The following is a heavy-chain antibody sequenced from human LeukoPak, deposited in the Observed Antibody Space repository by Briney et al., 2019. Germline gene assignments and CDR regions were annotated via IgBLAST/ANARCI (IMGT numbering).Heavy chain of an antibody. Sequence: PGGSLRLSCAASGFTFSAYNMNWVRQAPGKGLEWVSGISGSGGYTYYADSVKGRFTISRDNSKNTLYLQMNSLRAEDTAVYYCAKLMEASRRAQHNKYYFDYWGQGTLVTVSS. J-gene: IGHJ4*02. D-gene: IGHD1-1*01. CDR1: GFTFSAYN. CDR3: AKLMEASRRAQHNKYYFDY. V-gene: IGHV3-23*01. CDR2: ISGSGGYT.